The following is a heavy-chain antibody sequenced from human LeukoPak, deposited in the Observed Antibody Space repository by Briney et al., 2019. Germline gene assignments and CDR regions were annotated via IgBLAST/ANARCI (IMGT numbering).Heavy chain of an antibody. CDR2: ISAYNGNT. CDR3: ARDSRKVTMVRGVFDY. V-gene: IGHV1-18*04. D-gene: IGHD3-10*01. J-gene: IGHJ4*02. Sequence: ASVKVSCKASGYTFTSYGSSWVRQAPGQGLEWMGWISAYNGNTNYAQKLQGRVTMTTDTSTSTAYMELRSLRSDDTAVYYCARDSRKVTMVRGVFDYWGQGTLVTVSS. CDR1: GYTFTSYG.